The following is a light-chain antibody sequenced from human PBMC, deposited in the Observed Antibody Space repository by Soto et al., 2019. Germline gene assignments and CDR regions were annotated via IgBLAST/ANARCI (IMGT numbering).Light chain of an antibody. CDR3: GTWDSSLSAGV. V-gene: IGLV1-51*01. CDR1: SSNIGNNY. CDR2: ENN. Sequence: SVLSQPPSVSAAPGQKGTISCSGSSSNIGNNYVSWYQQLPGTAPKLLIYENNKRPSGIPDRFSGSKFGTSATLAITGLQAGDEADFYCGTWDSSLSAGVFGTGTNVTVL. J-gene: IGLJ1*01.